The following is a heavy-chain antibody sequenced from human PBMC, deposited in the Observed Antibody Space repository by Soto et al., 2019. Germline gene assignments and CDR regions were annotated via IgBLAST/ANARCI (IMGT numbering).Heavy chain of an antibody. V-gene: IGHV1-18*01. Sequence: GASVKVSCKASGYTFTSYGISWVRQAPGQGLEWMGWISAYNGNTNYAQKLQGRVTMTTDTSTSTAYMELSSLRSEDTAVYYCARGSQGSSSLLASYYYGMDVWGQGTTVTVSS. D-gene: IGHD3-10*01. CDR3: ARGSQGSSSLLASYYYGMDV. CDR2: ISAYNGNT. CDR1: GYTFTSYG. J-gene: IGHJ6*02.